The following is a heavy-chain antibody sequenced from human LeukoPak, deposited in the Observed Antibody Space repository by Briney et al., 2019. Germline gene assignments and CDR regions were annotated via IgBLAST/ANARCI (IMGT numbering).Heavy chain of an antibody. V-gene: IGHV3-23*01. Sequence: GGSRRLSCAASGFTFSSDAMSWVRQAPGKGLEWVSAISGSGGSTYYADSVKGRFTISRDNSKNTLYLRMNSLRAEDTAVYYCAKDLTGGSGWYGSRLVYYYYGMDVWGQGTTVTVSS. D-gene: IGHD6-19*01. CDR2: ISGSGGST. CDR3: AKDLTGGSGWYGSRLVYYYYGMDV. J-gene: IGHJ6*02. CDR1: GFTFSSDA.